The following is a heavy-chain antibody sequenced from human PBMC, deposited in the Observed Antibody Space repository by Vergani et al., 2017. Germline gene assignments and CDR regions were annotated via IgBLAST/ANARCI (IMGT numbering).Heavy chain of an antibody. J-gene: IGHJ6*02. Sequence: QVQLVESGGGLVQPGGSLRLSCAASGFTFSTYGMHWVRQAPGRGLEWVSLLRYDGSNKYYGDAVKGRFIISRDNSKNMLSLEMHSLRPEDTAVYYCANRYCSSLSCFALYGIEVWGQGTQVTVSS. CDR2: LRYDGSNK. V-gene: IGHV3-30*02. CDR3: ANRYCSSLSCFALYGIEV. D-gene: IGHD2-2*01. CDR1: GFTFSTYG.